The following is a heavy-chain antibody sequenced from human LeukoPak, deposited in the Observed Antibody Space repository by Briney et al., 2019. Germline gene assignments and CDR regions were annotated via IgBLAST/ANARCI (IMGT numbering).Heavy chain of an antibody. J-gene: IGHJ6*03. D-gene: IGHD1-26*01. CDR3: ARVGGATGSLPADNYVYYMDV. CDR1: GGSISSYY. CDR2: IHYRGST. V-gene: IGHV4-59*08. Sequence: PSETLSLTCTVSGGSISSYYWSWIRQLPGKGLEWIGYIHYRGSTNYNPSLKSRVTISVDTSKNQFSLKLSYVTAADTAVYYCARVGGATGSLPADNYVYYMDVWGKGTTVTVSS.